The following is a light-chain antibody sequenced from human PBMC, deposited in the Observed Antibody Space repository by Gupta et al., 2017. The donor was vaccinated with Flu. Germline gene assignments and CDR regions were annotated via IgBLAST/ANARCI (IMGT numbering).Light chain of an antibody. V-gene: IGKV1-5*03. J-gene: IGKJ2*01. CDR3: QQYKSYSYT. CDR2: KAS. CDR1: QSIDNW. Sequence: YRVTITSLASQSIDNWLAWYQQKPGKAPKLLIYKASSLESGVPSRFSGSGSGTEFTLTISSLQPDDFATYYCQQYKSYSYTFGQGTKLEIK.